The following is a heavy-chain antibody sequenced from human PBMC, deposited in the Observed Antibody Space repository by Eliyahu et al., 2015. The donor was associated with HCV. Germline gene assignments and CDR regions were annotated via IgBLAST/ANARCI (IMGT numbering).Heavy chain of an antibody. V-gene: IGHV1-18*01. D-gene: IGHD3-10*01. CDR2: ISAYNGNT. J-gene: IGHJ3*02. CDR3: ARVKVLLWFGELRTSDAFDI. Sequence: QVQLVQSGAEVKKPGASVKVSCKASGYTFTSYGIXWVRQAPGQGLEWMGWISAYNGNTNFAQNLQGRVTMTTDTSTSTAYMELRSLRSDDTAVYYCARVKVLLWFGELRTSDAFDIWGQGTMVTVSS. CDR1: GYTFTSYG.